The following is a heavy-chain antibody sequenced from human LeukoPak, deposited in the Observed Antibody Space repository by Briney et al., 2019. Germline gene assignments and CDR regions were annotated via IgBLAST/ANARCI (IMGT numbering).Heavy chain of an antibody. V-gene: IGHV3-66*01. Sequence: GGSLRLSCAASGFTFSSYSMNWVRQAPGKGLEWVSVIYSGGSTYYADSVKGRFTISRDKSKNTLHLQMNSLRAEDTAVYYCASTQRGDYFDYWGQGTLVTVSS. CDR2: IYSGGST. D-gene: IGHD3-10*01. J-gene: IGHJ4*02. CDR1: GFTFSSYS. CDR3: ASTQRGDYFDY.